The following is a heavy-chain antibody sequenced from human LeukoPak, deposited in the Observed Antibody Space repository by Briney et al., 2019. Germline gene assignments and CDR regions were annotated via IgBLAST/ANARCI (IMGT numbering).Heavy chain of an antibody. CDR1: GGSISSGGYS. CDR2: IYHSGST. Sequence: PSETLSLTCAVSGGSISSGGYSWSWIRQPPGKGLEWIGYIYHSGSTYYNPSLKSRVTISVDRSKNQFSLKLSSVTAADTAVYYCARDLDAGGYWYFDLWGRGTLVTVSS. J-gene: IGHJ2*01. V-gene: IGHV4-30-2*01. CDR3: ARDLDAGGYWYFDL. D-gene: IGHD2-8*02.